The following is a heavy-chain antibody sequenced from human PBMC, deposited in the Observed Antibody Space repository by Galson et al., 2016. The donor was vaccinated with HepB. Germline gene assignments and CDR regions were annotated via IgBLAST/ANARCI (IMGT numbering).Heavy chain of an antibody. V-gene: IGHV4-4*02. CDR2: IYHSGST. CDR3: SRTGLRRDGVVVMRYFDY. D-gene: IGHD3-22*01. Sequence: ETLSLTCAVSGDSINRSNWWNWVRQPPGKGLEWIGAIYHSGSTNYKPSLKSRVSISVDKSKNQLSLKLTSVTAADTAVYYCSRTGLRRDGVVVMRYFDYWGQGTLVTVSS. CDR1: GDSINRSNW. J-gene: IGHJ4*02.